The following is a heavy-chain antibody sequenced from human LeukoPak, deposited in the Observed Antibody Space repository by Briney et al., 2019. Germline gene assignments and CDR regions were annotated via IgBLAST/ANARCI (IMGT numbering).Heavy chain of an antibody. Sequence: GGSLRLSCAASGFTLSSYWMHWARQTPGKGLVWVSRMSSDESTTNYADSVRGRFTISRDNAKNALYLQMNNLRAEDTAIYFCARGRGPYGWFDPWGQGTLVTVS. CDR1: GFTLSSYW. V-gene: IGHV3-74*01. J-gene: IGHJ5*02. CDR3: ARGRGPYGWFDP. D-gene: IGHD3-10*01. CDR2: MSSDESTT.